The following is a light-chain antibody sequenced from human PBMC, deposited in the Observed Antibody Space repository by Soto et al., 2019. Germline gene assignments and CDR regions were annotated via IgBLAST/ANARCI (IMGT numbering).Light chain of an antibody. Sequence: EIVLTQFPATLSLSPGERATLSCRASQSVSSYLGWYQQRPGQAPRLLIYDAFNRATGIPARFSGSGSGTDFTPTISSLEPEDFVVYYCQHRRNWPWTFGQGTKVEIK. CDR3: QHRRNWPWT. V-gene: IGKV3-11*01. J-gene: IGKJ1*01. CDR1: QSVSSY. CDR2: DAF.